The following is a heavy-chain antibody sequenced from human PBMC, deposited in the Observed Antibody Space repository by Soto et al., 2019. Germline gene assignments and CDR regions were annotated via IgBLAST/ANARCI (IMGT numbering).Heavy chain of an antibody. D-gene: IGHD3-9*01. CDR1: GYTVTSYG. J-gene: IGHJ4*02. Sequence: ASGKISCKATGYTVTSYGISWVRQAPGQGLEWMGWISAYNGNTNYAQKLQGRVTMTTDTSTSTAYMELRSLRSDDTAVYYCAIYFPPEDYWRQVSPVTGSS. CDR2: ISAYNGNT. CDR3: AIYFPPEDY. V-gene: IGHV1-18*01.